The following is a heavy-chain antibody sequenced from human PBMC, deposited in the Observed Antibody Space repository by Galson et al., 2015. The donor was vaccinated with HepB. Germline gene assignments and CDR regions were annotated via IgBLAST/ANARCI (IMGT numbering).Heavy chain of an antibody. CDR3: ARESLGYCSSTNCYTFDY. D-gene: IGHD2-2*02. CDR1: GGSISSYY. CDR2: IYYSGST. V-gene: IGHV4-59*01. Sequence: ETLSLTCTVSGGSISSYYWSWIGQPPGKGLEWIGYIYYSGSTNYNPSLKSRVTISVDTSKNQFSLKLNPVTAADTAVYYCARESLGYCSSTNCYTFDYWGQGTLVTVSS. J-gene: IGHJ4*02.